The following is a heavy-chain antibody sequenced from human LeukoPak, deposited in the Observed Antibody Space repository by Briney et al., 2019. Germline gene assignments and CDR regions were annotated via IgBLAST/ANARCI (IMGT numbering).Heavy chain of an antibody. V-gene: IGHV3-48*04. Sequence: GGSLRLSCAGSGFTFRTYSMNWVRQAPGKGLEWVSYISSSSTIYYADSVKGRSTISRDNAKDSLYLQMNSLRAEDTAVYYCARGGKTWGVSDYWGQGTLVTVSS. J-gene: IGHJ4*02. D-gene: IGHD3-10*01. CDR1: GFTFRTYS. CDR2: ISSSSTI. CDR3: ARGGKTWGVSDY.